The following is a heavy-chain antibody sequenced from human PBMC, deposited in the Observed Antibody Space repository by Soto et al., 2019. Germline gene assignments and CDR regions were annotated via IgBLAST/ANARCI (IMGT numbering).Heavy chain of an antibody. Sequence: QLHLVQSGAVMKKPGASVTVSCSASGYPVTAYYMHWVRQAPGRGLEWMGGINPATGAAKYTQTFRGRVTMTRDTSTSTVFMELGGLTSEDTAVFYWARGGGVGVAGSAAFDMWGQGTLVTVSS. J-gene: IGHJ3*02. CDR1: GYPVTAYY. V-gene: IGHV1-2*02. CDR3: ARGGGVGVAGSAAFDM. D-gene: IGHD3-3*01. CDR2: INPATGAA.